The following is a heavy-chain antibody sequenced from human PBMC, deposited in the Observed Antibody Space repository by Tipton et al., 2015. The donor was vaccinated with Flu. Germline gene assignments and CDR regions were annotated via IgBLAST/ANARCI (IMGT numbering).Heavy chain of an antibody. CDR3: ARHTGDSVRGVIDN. CDR2: INHSGNT. CDR1: GDSIRSDYY. J-gene: IGHJ4*02. D-gene: IGHD3-10*02. Sequence: TLSLTCTVSGDSIRSDYYWAWIRQPPGRGLEWIGNINHSGNTYHNPPLKSRVTISVDTSKNQFSLRLTSVTAADTAVFYCARHTGDSVRGVIDNWGQGALVTVSS. V-gene: IGHV4-38-2*02.